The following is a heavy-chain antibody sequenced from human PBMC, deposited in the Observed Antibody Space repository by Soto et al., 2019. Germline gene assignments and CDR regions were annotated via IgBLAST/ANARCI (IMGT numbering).Heavy chain of an antibody. CDR2: INHSGST. CDR1: GGSFSGYY. CDR3: ARAIPGGYGHTTLDY. J-gene: IGHJ4*02. V-gene: IGHV4-34*01. Sequence: QVQLQQWGAGLLKPSETLSLTCAVYGGSFSGYYWSWIRQPPGKGLEWIGEINHSGSTNYNPSLKSRVTISVDTSKNQFSLKLSSVTAADTAVYYCARAIPGGYGHTTLDYWGQGTLVTVSS. D-gene: IGHD5-18*01.